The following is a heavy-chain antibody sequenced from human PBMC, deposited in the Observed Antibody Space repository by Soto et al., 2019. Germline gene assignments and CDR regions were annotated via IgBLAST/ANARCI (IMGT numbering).Heavy chain of an antibody. V-gene: IGHV4-34*01. CDR1: GESFSGYI. Sequence: QVQLQQSGAGLLKPSETLSLTCAVYGESFSGYIWTWIRQTPGKGLQWIGQINHSGSASYNPSLKGRVTTSVHTTTSQLSPELSSVTAADTAVYYCARGLITGSHYSGGWYYFDSWGQGTQVTVSS. J-gene: IGHJ4*02. D-gene: IGHD6-19*01. CDR2: INHSGSA. CDR3: ARGLITGSHYSGGWYYFDS.